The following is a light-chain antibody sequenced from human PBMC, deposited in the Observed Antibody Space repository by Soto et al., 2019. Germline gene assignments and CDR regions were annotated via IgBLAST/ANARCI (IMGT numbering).Light chain of an antibody. V-gene: IGLV2-14*01. J-gene: IGLJ1*01. CDR1: ISDVGAHNF. CDR3: NSYTNTAARV. Sequence: QSVLTQPSSGSGSPGQSITISCTGTISDVGAHNFVSWYQQHPGKAPKLMIYEVSNRPSGVSDRFSGSKSGNTASLTISGLQAEDEADYYCNSYTNTAARVFGTGTKVTVL. CDR2: EVS.